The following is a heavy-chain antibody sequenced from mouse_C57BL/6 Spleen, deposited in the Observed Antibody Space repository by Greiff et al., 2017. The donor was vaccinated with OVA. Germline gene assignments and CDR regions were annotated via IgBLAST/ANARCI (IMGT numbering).Heavy chain of an antibody. D-gene: IGHD4-1*01. Sequence: VQLQQSGAELVMPGASVKLSCKASSYTFTSYWMHWVKQRPGQGLEWIGEIDPSDSYTNYNQKFKGKSTLTVDKSSSTAYMQLSSLTSEDSAVYYCARGLTGNYFDYWGQGTTLTVSS. CDR2: IDPSDSYT. J-gene: IGHJ2*01. CDR3: ARGLTGNYFDY. CDR1: SYTFTSYW. V-gene: IGHV1-69*01.